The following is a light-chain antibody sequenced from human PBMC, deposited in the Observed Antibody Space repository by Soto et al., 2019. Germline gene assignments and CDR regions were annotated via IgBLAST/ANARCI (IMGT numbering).Light chain of an antibody. CDR1: SSDVGSYNR. CDR2: EVS. V-gene: IGLV2-18*02. CDR3: SSYTSSSTYYV. Sequence: SALTQPPSVSGSPGQSVTISCTGTSSDVGSYNRVSWYQQPPGTAPKLMIYEVSNRPSGVPDRFSGSKSGNTASLTISGLQAEDEADYYCSSYTSSSTYYVFGTGTKVTV. J-gene: IGLJ1*01.